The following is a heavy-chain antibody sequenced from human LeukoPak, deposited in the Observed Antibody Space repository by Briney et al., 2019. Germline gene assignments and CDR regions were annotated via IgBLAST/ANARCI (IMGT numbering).Heavy chain of an antibody. CDR1: GFTFTSYW. CDR3: AWLVIQNDAFDI. CDR2: IKEDGGEK. Sequence: PGGSLRLSCAASGFTFTSYWMSWVRHTPGKGLEWVANIKEDGGEKYYVDSVNGRFTISRDNAKNSLYLQMSSLRAEDMAVYYCAWLVIQNDAFDIWGQGTMVTVSS. J-gene: IGHJ3*02. D-gene: IGHD3-9*01. V-gene: IGHV3-7*01.